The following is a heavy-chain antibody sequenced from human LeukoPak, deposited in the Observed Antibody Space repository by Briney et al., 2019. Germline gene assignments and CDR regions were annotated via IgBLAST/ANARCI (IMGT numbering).Heavy chain of an antibody. CDR2: MNPNSGNT. V-gene: IGHV1-8*01. CDR3: AREMNPYYYYYGMDV. Sequence: ASVKVSCKASGYTFTSYDINWVRQATGQGLEWMGWMNPNSGNTGYAQKFQGRVTMTRNTSITTAYMELSSLTSEDTAVYYCAREMNPYYYYYGMDVWGQGTTATVSS. D-gene: IGHD1-14*01. J-gene: IGHJ6*02. CDR1: GYTFTSYD.